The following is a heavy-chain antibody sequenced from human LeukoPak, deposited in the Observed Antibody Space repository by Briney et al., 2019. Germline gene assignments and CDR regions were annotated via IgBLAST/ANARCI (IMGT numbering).Heavy chain of an antibody. V-gene: IGHV4-39*07. Sequence: SETLSLTCTVSGGSISSSSYYWGWIRQPPGKGLEWIGSIYYSGSTYYNPSLKSRVTISVDTSKNQFSLKLSSVTAADTTMYYCARRWGSGWYSGWFDPWGQGTLVTVSS. CDR3: ARRWGSGWYSGWFDP. D-gene: IGHD6-19*01. CDR2: IYYSGST. CDR1: GGSISSSSYY. J-gene: IGHJ5*02.